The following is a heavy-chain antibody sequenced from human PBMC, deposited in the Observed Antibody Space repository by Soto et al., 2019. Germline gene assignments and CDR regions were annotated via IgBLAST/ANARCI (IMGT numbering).Heavy chain of an antibody. J-gene: IGHJ4*02. CDR3: ARSPLAARLQRVDY. CDR1: GGSLYSSNW. D-gene: IGHD6-6*01. V-gene: IGHV4-4*02. Sequence: PAETLSLTCAVSGGSLYSSNWWTWVRQTPGKGLEWIGEIHHSGSTNYNPSLKSRVTISVDKSKNQFSLKLSSVTAADTAVYYCARSPLAARLQRVDYWGQGTLVTVSS. CDR2: IHHSGST.